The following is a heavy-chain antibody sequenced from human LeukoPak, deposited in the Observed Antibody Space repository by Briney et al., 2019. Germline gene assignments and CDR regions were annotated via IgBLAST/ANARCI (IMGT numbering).Heavy chain of an antibody. J-gene: IGHJ4*02. Sequence: GGSLRLSCAASGFTFSSYSMNWVGQAPGKGREGVSYISSSSRTIYYADSVKGRFTISRDNAKNSLYLQMNSLRAEDTAVYYRPRQGYRPYWGKGNLVPVSS. CDR2: ISSSSRTI. CDR1: GFTFSSYS. V-gene: IGHV3-48*01. CDR3: PRQGYRPY. D-gene: IGHD6-13*01.